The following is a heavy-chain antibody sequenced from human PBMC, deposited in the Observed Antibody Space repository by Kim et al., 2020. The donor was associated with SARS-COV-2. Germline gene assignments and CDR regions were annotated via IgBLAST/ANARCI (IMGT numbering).Heavy chain of an antibody. CDR2: VYYSGSS. D-gene: IGHD3-10*01. Sequence: SETLSLTCTVSGCSISSGSYYWGWIRHPPGGRLGWIGSVYYSGSSYNNPSLRSRVTISVDTSKKQFSLKLSSVIAADAAFYYCARDYYISGYGFYLWGR. CDR3: ARDYYISGYGFYL. J-gene: IGHJ2*01. V-gene: IGHV4-39*07. CDR1: GCSISSGSYY.